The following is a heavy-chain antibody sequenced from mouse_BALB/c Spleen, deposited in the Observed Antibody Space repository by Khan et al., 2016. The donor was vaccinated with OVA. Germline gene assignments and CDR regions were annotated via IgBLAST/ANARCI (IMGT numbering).Heavy chain of an antibody. CDR2: INTHSGVP. V-gene: IGHV9-4*02. CDR1: GYTFTNAG. D-gene: IGHD2-12*01. Sequence: QIQLVQSGPELKKPGETVRISCKASGYTFTNAGMQWVQKMPGKGLKWIGWINTHSGVPKYAEAFKGRFAFSLDTSATTAYLQITNLKNEDTATYLWARGGAAYYKDDGGAMDYWGQGTSVTVSS. J-gene: IGHJ4*01. CDR3: ARGGAAYYKDDGGAMDY.